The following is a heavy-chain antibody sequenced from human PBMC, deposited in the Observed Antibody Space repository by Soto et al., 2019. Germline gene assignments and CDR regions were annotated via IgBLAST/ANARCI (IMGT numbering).Heavy chain of an antibody. Sequence: PSETLSLTCTVSGGSISSGGYYWSWIRQHPGKGLEWIGYIYYSGSTYYNPSLKSRVTISVDTSKNQFSLKLSSVTAADTAVYYCAGAGDSTYYDFWSGYSAHFDYGGQGNLVTVSS. D-gene: IGHD3-3*01. CDR1: GGSISSGGYY. V-gene: IGHV4-31*03. CDR3: AGAGDSTYYDFWSGYSAHFDY. CDR2: IYYSGST. J-gene: IGHJ4*02.